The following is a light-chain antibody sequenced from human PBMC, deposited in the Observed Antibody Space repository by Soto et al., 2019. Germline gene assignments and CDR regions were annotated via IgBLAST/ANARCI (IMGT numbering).Light chain of an antibody. CDR3: QQRSNWPLT. CDR2: DAS. Sequence: EIVLTQSPATLSLSPGERATLSFRASQSVRSYLAWYQQKIGQAPRLLIYDASNRATGIPARFSGSGSGTDFTLTISSLEPEDFAVYYCQQRSNWPLTFGGGTKVEIK. J-gene: IGKJ4*01. V-gene: IGKV3-11*01. CDR1: QSVRSY.